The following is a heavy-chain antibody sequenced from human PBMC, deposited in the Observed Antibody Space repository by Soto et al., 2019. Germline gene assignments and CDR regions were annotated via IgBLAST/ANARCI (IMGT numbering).Heavy chain of an antibody. D-gene: IGHD6-6*01. V-gene: IGHV1-69*01. Sequence: QVQLVQSGAEVKKPGSSVKVSCKASGGTFSSYAISWVRQAPGQGLEWMGGIIPIFGTANYAQKFQGRVTITADESTSTAYMELSSLRSEDTAVYYCASGRGYSSSPRNYYYYYGMDVWGQGTTVTVSS. CDR1: GGTFSSYA. J-gene: IGHJ6*02. CDR2: IIPIFGTA. CDR3: ASGRGYSSSPRNYYYYYGMDV.